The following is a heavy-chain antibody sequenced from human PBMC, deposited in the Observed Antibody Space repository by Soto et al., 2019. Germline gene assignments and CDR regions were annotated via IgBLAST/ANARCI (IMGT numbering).Heavy chain of an antibody. V-gene: IGHV3-30*18. CDR1: GFTFSTNG. D-gene: IGHD5-18*01. CDR2: MSYDGSHK. Sequence: GGSLRLSCAASGFTFSTNGMHWVRQAPGTGLEWVAVMSYDGSHKYYADSVKGRFTISRDNSKNTLYLLKNSLRAEDTALYYCAKDPGGQQLWDFFDSWGQGTLVTVSS. J-gene: IGHJ4*02. CDR3: AKDPGGQQLWDFFDS.